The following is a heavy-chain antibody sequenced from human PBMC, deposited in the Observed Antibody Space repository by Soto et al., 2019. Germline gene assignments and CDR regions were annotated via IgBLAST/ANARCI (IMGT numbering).Heavy chain of an antibody. CDR2: IDPSGGST. D-gene: IGHD3-22*01. Sequence: ASVKVSCKASGFTFTTYYIHWVRQAPGQGLEWMGMIDPSGGSTTYAQKFQGRITMTSDMSTSTVYMELSSLRSEDTAVYYCARAPYDTTGYYAFWGQGTLVTVSS. CDR1: GFTFTTYY. CDR3: ARAPYDTTGYYAF. V-gene: IGHV1-46*01. J-gene: IGHJ4*02.